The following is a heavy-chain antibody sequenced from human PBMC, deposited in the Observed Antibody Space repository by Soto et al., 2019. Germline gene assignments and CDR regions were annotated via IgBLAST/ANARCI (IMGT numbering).Heavy chain of an antibody. CDR3: AWAGRY. CDR1: GFTFSSYA. V-gene: IGHV3-30-3*01. J-gene: IGHJ4*02. Sequence: QVQLVESGGGVVQPGRSLRLSCAASGFTFSSYAMHWVRQAPGKGLEWVAVISYDGSNKYYADSVKGRFTISRDNSKNTLYLQMNSLRAEDTAVYYCAWAGRYWGQGTLVTVSS. CDR2: ISYDGSNK.